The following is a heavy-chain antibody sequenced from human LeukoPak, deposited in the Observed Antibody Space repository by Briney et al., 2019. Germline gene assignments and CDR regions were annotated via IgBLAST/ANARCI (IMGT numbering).Heavy chain of an antibody. V-gene: IGHV4-59*12. Sequence: SETLSLTCTVSGDSISSYYWSWIRQPPGKGLEWIGYIYYSGSTYYNPSLKSRVTISVDTSKNQFSLMVTSVTAADTAAYYCARGPNTAGNYRAFDLWGQGTKVTVSS. CDR1: GDSISSYY. J-gene: IGHJ3*01. D-gene: IGHD4-11*01. CDR3: ARGPNTAGNYRAFDL. CDR2: IYYSGST.